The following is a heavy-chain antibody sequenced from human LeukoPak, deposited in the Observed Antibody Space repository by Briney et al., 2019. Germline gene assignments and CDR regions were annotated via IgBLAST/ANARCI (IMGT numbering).Heavy chain of an antibody. Sequence: PSETLSLTCTVSGDSISAFYWSWLRQPPGKGLEWIGYIYYSGSTNYNPSLKSRVTISIETSKNQFSLKLRSVTAADTAVYYCARGGARGSSAFDIWGQGTMVTVSS. CDR1: GDSISAFY. J-gene: IGHJ3*02. CDR2: IYYSGST. D-gene: IGHD3-10*01. V-gene: IGHV4-59*01. CDR3: ARGGARGSSAFDI.